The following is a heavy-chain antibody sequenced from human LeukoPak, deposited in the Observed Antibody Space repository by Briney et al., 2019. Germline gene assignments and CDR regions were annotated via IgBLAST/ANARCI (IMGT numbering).Heavy chain of an antibody. J-gene: IGHJ3*02. V-gene: IGHV3-23*01. Sequence: GGSLRLSCAASGFTFSSYAMTWVRQAPGKGLEWVSAISSGGGSTYYADSVRGRFTISRDTSKNTLYLQMNSLRAEDTAVYYCAKNSGNKAFDIWGQGTMVTVSS. CDR2: ISSGGGST. CDR1: GFTFSSYA. CDR3: AKNSGNKAFDI.